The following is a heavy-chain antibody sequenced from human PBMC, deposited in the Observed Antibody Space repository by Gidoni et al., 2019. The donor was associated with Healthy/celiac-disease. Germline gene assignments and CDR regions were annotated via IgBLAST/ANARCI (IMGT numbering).Heavy chain of an antibody. CDR3: TRHWGDYGGVFDY. V-gene: IGHV3-73*01. D-gene: IGHD4-17*01. J-gene: IGHJ4*02. CDR1: GFTFSGSA. Sequence: EVQLVESGGGLVQPGGSLKLSCAASGFTFSGSAMHWVRQASGKGLGGVGRIRSKANSFATAYAASVKGRFTISRDDSKNTAYLQMNSLKTEDTAVYYCTRHWGDYGGVFDYWGQGTLVTVSS. CDR2: IRSKANSFAT.